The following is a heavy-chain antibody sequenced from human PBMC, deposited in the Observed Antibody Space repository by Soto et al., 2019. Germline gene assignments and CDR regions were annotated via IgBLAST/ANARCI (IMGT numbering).Heavy chain of an antibody. J-gene: IGHJ4*02. Sequence: GRLRLPCVASGFSLSNAWMTWVRQAPGKGPELVGRIKSKTDGVTTDYAAPVKGRFTISRDDSKNTLYLQMKSLKKEDTALYYCTTHRHIVLMVYANSADADGGQGTLVTVSS. CDR3: TTHRHIVLMVYANSADAD. V-gene: IGHV3-15*01. D-gene: IGHD2-8*01. CDR1: GFSLSNAW. CDR2: IKSKTDGVTT.